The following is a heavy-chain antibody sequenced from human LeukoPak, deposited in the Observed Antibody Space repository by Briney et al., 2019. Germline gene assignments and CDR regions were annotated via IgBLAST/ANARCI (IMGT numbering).Heavy chain of an antibody. D-gene: IGHD3-22*01. CDR1: GGTFSSYS. J-gene: IGHJ6*03. Sequence: ASVKVSCKGSGGTFSSYSISWVRQAPGQGHEWMGGIIPAFGTAHYPQKFQGRVTFTTDESTTTAYMELRSLRSEDTAVYYCASEGNYDSSGYSRYNYYYMDVWGKGTAVTVSS. V-gene: IGHV1-69*05. CDR2: IIPAFGTA. CDR3: ASEGNYDSSGYSRYNYYYMDV.